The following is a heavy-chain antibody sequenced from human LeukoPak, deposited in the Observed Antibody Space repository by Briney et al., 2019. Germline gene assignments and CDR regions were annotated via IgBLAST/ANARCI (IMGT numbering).Heavy chain of an antibody. J-gene: IGHJ4*02. D-gene: IGHD2-15*01. CDR2: INAGNGNT. CDR3: ARGTGYCSGGSCYTYFDY. V-gene: IGHV1-3*01. Sequence: ASVKVSCKASGYTFTSYAMHWVRQAPGQRLEWMGWINAGNGNTKYSQKFQGRVTITRDTSASIAYMELSSLRSEDTAVYYCARGTGYCSGGSCYTYFDYWGQGTLVTVSS. CDR1: GYTFTSYA.